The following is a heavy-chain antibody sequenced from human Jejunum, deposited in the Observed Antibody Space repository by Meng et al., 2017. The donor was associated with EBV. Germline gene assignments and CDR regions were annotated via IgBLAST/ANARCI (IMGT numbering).Heavy chain of an antibody. D-gene: IGHD5-12*01. J-gene: IGHJ4*02. Sequence: ITFKVSCPTLVQPPKTLTLTCTFSGFSLTTSGVGGGWIRQPPGKAPEWLALIYWDDDKRYSPSLKSRLTITKDTSKNQVVLTMTNMDPVDTGTYFCAHSPMRTSSSGYPRGFDYWGQGTLVTVSS. CDR2: IYWDDDK. CDR1: GFSLTTSGVG. V-gene: IGHV2-5*02. CDR3: AHSPMRTSSSGYPRGFDY.